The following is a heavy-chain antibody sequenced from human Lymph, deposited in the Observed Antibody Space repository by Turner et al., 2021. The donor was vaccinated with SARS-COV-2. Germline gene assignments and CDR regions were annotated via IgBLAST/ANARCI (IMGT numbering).Heavy chain of an antibody. CDR2: IIPMFGTA. D-gene: IGHD3-22*01. CDR3: ARVGSSVVPYYYYGMDV. J-gene: IGHJ6*02. V-gene: IGHV1-69*01. CDR1: GGTFSSHV. Sequence: QVQLVQSGTEVKKPGSSVKVSCKASGGTFSSHVISWVRQAPGHGLEWMGGIIPMFGTANYAQKFQGRVTITADESTSTAYMELSSLRADDTAVYYCARVGSSVVPYYYYGMDVWGQGTTVTVSS.